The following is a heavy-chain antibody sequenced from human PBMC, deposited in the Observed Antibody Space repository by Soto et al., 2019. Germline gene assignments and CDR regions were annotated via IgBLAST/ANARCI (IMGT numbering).Heavy chain of an antibody. V-gene: IGHV1-69*13. CDR1: GGTFSSYA. CDR3: ARGIVVVTAIRAGGYFDY. CDR2: IIPIFGTA. D-gene: IGHD2-21*02. J-gene: IGHJ4*02. Sequence: SVKVSCKASGGTFSSYAISWVRQAPGQGLEWMGGIIPIFGTANYAQKFQGRVTITADESTSTAYMELSSLRSEDTAVYYCARGIVVVTAIRAGGYFDYWGQGTLVTVSS.